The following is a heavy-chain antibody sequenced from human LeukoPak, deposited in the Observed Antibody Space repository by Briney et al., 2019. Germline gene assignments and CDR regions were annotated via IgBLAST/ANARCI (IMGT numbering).Heavy chain of an antibody. Sequence: SETLSLTCTVSGGSISSYYWSCIRQPPGKGLEWIGYIYYSGSTNYNPSLKSRVTISVDTSKNQFSLKLSSVTAADTAVYYCARNLYYDFPYMDVWGKGTTVTVSS. CDR1: GGSISSYY. CDR3: ARNLYYDFPYMDV. J-gene: IGHJ6*03. CDR2: IYYSGST. D-gene: IGHD3-3*01. V-gene: IGHV4-59*01.